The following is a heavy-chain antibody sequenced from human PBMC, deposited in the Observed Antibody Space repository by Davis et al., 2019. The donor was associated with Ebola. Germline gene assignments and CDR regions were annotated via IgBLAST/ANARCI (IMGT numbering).Heavy chain of an antibody. Sequence: GESLKISCAASGFTVSSNYMSWVRQAPGKGLEWVSVIYSGGSTNYADSVKGRFTISRDNSKNTLYLQMNSLRAEDTAVYYCARDTALWGWFDPWGQGSLVTVSS. D-gene: IGHD3-16*01. CDR3: ARDTALWGWFDP. V-gene: IGHV3-66*01. CDR1: GFTVSSNY. CDR2: IYSGGST. J-gene: IGHJ5*02.